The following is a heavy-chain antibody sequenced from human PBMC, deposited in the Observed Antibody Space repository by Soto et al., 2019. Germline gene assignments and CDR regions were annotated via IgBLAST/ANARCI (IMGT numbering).Heavy chain of an antibody. CDR3: ARDITSGLFDY. J-gene: IGHJ4*02. V-gene: IGHV3-48*01. D-gene: IGHD1-20*01. CDR1: GFTFSRYS. CDR2: ISSSSSTI. Sequence: EVQLVESGGGLVQPGGSLRLSCAASGFTFSRYSMNWVRQAPGKVLELVSYISSSSSTIYYADSVKGRFTISRDNAKNSLYLQMNSLRAEDTAVYYCARDITSGLFDYWGQGTLVTVSS.